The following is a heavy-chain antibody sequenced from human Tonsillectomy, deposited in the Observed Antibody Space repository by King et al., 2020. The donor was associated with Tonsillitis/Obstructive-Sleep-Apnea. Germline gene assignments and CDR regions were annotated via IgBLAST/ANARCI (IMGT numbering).Heavy chain of an antibody. V-gene: IGHV3-43*01. Sequence: VQLVQSGGVVVQPGGSLRLSCAASGFTFDDYTMHWVHQAPGKGLEWVSLISWDGGSTYCADSVKGRFTISRDNSKNSLYLQMNSLRTEDTALYYCAKDNSSSPLDYYYMDVWGKGTTVTVSS. J-gene: IGHJ6*03. CDR3: AKDNSSSPLDYYYMDV. CDR2: ISWDGGST. CDR1: GFTFDDYT. D-gene: IGHD6-6*01.